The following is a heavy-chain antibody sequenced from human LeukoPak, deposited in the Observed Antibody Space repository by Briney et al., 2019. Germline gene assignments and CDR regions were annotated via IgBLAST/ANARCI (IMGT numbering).Heavy chain of an antibody. D-gene: IGHD3-22*01. V-gene: IGHV1-69*13. CDR1: GGTFSSYA. CDR2: LIPIFGTA. Sequence: ASVKVSCKASGGTFSSYASSWVRQAPGQGLEWMGGLIPIFGTANYAQKFQGRVTITADESTSTAYMELNSLRSEDTAVYYCARGFGGRDSSGYYPLDYWGQGTLVTVSS. CDR3: ARGFGGRDSSGYYPLDY. J-gene: IGHJ4*02.